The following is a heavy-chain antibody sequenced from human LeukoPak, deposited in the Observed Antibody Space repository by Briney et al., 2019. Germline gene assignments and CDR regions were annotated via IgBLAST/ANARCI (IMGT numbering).Heavy chain of an antibody. D-gene: IGHD3-22*01. Sequence: GGSLRLPCAVSGLTLSNYGMSWVRQAPGKGLEWVAGISDSGGRTSYADSVKGRFTISRDNPKNTLYLQMNSLRAEDTAVYFCAKRGVVIRVILVGFHKEAYYFDSWGQGALVTVSS. J-gene: IGHJ4*02. CDR1: GLTLSNYG. CDR3: AKRGVVIRVILVGFHKEAYYFDS. CDR2: ISDSGGRT. V-gene: IGHV3-23*01.